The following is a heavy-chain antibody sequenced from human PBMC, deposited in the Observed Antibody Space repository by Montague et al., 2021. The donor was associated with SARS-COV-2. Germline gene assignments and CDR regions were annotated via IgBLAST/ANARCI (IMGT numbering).Heavy chain of an antibody. CDR1: GDSVSSSDHY. CDR2: VYYSGYT. V-gene: IGHV4-39*01. CDR3: ARRRLREDYFDF. D-gene: IGHD4-17*01. Sequence: SETLSLTCTVSGDSVSSSDHYWGWIRQPPGKGLERLGIVYYSGYTYCNPSVKGRVTISIDASKNQFSLKLNSLTATDTAIYHCARRRLREDYFDFWGQGTLLTVSS. J-gene: IGHJ4*02.